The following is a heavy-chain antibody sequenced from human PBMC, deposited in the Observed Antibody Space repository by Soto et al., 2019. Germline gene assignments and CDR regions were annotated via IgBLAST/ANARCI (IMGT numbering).Heavy chain of an antibody. Sequence: GGSLRLSCADSGFTFSTYALSWVRQAPGKGLEWVSAINERGGSTYYADSVKGRFTISRDNSKNTLYPQMKSLRAEDTALYYCAKDKSGTTAFDIWGQGTMVTVSS. CDR2: INERGGST. J-gene: IGHJ3*02. CDR1: GFTFSTYA. D-gene: IGHD1-1*01. V-gene: IGHV3-23*01. CDR3: AKDKSGTTAFDI.